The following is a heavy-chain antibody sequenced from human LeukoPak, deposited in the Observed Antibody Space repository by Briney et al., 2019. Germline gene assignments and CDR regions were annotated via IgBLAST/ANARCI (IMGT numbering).Heavy chain of an antibody. D-gene: IGHD3-10*01. Sequence: PGASVKVSCKASGYTFSSYGISWVRQAPGQGLEWMGWISANNGNTNYAQKFQGRVTMTTDTSTSTAYMELRSLRSDDTAVYYCATARFTEYYGSGSPAPDYWGQGTLVTVSS. J-gene: IGHJ4*02. CDR2: ISANNGNT. CDR3: ATARFTEYYGSGSPAPDY. CDR1: GYTFSSYG. V-gene: IGHV1-18*01.